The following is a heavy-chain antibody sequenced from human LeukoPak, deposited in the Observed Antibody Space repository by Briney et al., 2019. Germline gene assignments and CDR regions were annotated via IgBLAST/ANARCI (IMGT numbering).Heavy chain of an antibody. D-gene: IGHD2-15*01. CDR1: GGSISSYY. V-gene: IGHV4-59*01. J-gene: IGHJ3*02. CDR3: ARVIPHPGFHAFDI. Sequence: SETPSLTCTVSGGSISSYYWSWIREPPGKGLEWIGDIYYSGSPNYNPSLKSRVTISVDTSKNQFSLKLSSVTAADTAVYYCARVIPHPGFHAFDIWGQGTMVTVSS. CDR2: IYYSGSP.